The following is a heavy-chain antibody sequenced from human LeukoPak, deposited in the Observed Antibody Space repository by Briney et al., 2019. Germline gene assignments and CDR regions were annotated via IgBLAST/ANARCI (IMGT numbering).Heavy chain of an antibody. CDR2: ISISGSTI. CDR3: ATYRGSWSYDY. CDR1: GFNFSTYP. V-gene: IGHV3-48*01. D-gene: IGHD6-13*01. J-gene: IGHJ4*02. Sequence: AGGSLRLSCAASGFNFSTYPMNWVRQAPGEGLEWVSYISISGSTIYYADSVKGRFTISRDNAKNSLCLQMNSLRAEDTAVYYCATYRGSWSYDYWGQGTLVSVSS.